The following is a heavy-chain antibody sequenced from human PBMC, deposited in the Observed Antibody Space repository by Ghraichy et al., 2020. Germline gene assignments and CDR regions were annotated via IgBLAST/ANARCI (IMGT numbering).Heavy chain of an antibody. CDR2: IKQDASET. CDR1: GFLFSSYW. Sequence: GGSLRISCEASGFLFSSYWMIWVRQAPGKGLEWVASIKQDASETFYADSVKGRFAIFRDNVKKSVVLQMNALRAEDTSVYYCARGRFWSGYHAFDIWGQGTTVIVSS. CDR3: ARGRFWSGYHAFDI. J-gene: IGHJ3*02. D-gene: IGHD3-3*01. V-gene: IGHV3-7*01.